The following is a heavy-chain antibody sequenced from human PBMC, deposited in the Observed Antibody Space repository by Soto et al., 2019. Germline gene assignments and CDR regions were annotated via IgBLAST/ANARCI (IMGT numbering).Heavy chain of an antibody. CDR3: ANPVGYGDYRFDP. CDR1: GFIFSDYG. D-gene: IGHD4-17*01. CDR2: ISYDGSKK. V-gene: IGHV3-30*18. Sequence: QVQLVESGGGVVQPGRSLRLSCAASGFIFSDYGMHWVRQAPGKGLEWVAVISYDGSKKYYADSVKGRFTISRDNSKNTLYLQMNSLRAEDTAVYYCANPVGYGDYRFDPWGQGTLVTVSS. J-gene: IGHJ5*02.